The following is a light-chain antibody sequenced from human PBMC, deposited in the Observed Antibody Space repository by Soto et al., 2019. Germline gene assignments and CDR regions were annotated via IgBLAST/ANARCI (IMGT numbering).Light chain of an antibody. CDR1: QTISSTY. V-gene: IGKV3-20*01. CDR2: GAS. CDR3: QQHGSSPWT. Sequence: EVVLTQSPGTLSLSPGERATLSCRASQTISSTYLAWFQQRPGQSPRLLIYGASSRATGIPDRFIGSGSGTDFSLTIRKLEPEEFAVYYCQQHGSSPWTFGQGTNVDIK. J-gene: IGKJ1*01.